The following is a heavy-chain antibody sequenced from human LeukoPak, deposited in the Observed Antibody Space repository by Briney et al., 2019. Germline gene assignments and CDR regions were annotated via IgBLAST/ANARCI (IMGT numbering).Heavy chain of an antibody. Sequence: SETLSLTCTVSGDSISSGDYYWSWIRQPPGRGLEWIGYISHSGSTYYNPSLKSQVTISVDRSKNQFSLKLSSVTVADTAVYYCANLSGEAADYWGQGTLVTVSS. CDR2: ISHSGST. D-gene: IGHD3-9*01. CDR1: GDSISSGDYY. CDR3: ANLSGEAADY. V-gene: IGHV4-30-2*01. J-gene: IGHJ4*02.